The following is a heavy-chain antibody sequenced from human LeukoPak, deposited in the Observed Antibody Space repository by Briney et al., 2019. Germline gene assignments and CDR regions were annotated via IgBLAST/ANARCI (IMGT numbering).Heavy chain of an antibody. CDR1: GGSISSSSYY. J-gene: IGHJ4*02. V-gene: IGHV4-39*07. D-gene: IGHD6-13*01. CDR2: IYYSGST. CDR3: ARGRRSSSWPYPFDY. Sequence: SETLSLTCTVSGGSISSSSYYWGWIRQPPGKGLEWIGSIYYSGSTNYNLSLKSRVTISVDTSKNQFSLKLSSVTAADTAVYYCARGRRSSSWPYPFDYWGQGTLVTVSS.